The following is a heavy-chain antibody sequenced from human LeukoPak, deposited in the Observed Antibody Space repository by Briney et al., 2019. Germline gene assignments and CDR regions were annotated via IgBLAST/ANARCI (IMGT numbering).Heavy chain of an antibody. J-gene: IGHJ4*02. CDR3: ARGTIWFGERG. V-gene: IGHV3-53*01. CDR1: GFTVSSNY. Sequence: PGGSLRLSCAASGFTVSSNYMSWVRQAPGKGLEWVSVIYSGGSTYYADSVKGRFTISRDNSENTLYLQMNSLRAEDTAVYYCARGTIWFGERGWGQGTLVTVSS. D-gene: IGHD3-10*01. CDR2: IYSGGST.